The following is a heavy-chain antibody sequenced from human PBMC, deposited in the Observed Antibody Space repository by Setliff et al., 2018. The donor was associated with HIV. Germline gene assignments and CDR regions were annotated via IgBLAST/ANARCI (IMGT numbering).Heavy chain of an antibody. CDR1: GVSINSNRYY. CDR2: IFYSGTT. J-gene: IGHJ3*02. D-gene: IGHD7-27*01. Sequence: PSETLSLTCTVSGVSINSNRYYWGWIRQPPGKGLEWIGSIFYSGTTHYNASLQSRVIISVDSSKNQFFLKLTSVTAADTAMYYCARVSQDLLGAFDIWGQGTMVTVSS. CDR3: ARVSQDLLGAFDI. V-gene: IGHV4-39*07.